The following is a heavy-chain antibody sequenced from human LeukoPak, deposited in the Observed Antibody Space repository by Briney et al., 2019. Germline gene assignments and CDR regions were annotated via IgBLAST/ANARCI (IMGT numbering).Heavy chain of an antibody. Sequence: GGSLRLSCSASGFTFSSYAMHWVRQAPGKGLEWVSVIYSGGSTYYADSVKGRFTISRDNSKNTLYLQMNSLRAEGTAVYYCASMYFSQYLQHWGQGTLVTVSS. D-gene: IGHD2-8*01. CDR3: ASMYFSQYLQH. CDR1: GFTFSSYA. J-gene: IGHJ1*01. V-gene: IGHV3-53*01. CDR2: IYSGGST.